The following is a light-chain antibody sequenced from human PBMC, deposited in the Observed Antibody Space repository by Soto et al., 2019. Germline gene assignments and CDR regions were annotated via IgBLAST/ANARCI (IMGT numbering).Light chain of an antibody. CDR2: GTS. V-gene: IGKV3-20*01. CDR3: QQYGSSPWT. Sequence: EIVLTQSPGTLSLSPGERATLSCMASQSVDSSFVAWFQQKPGQAPRLLIYGTSRRATDIPDRFSGSGSGTDFSLTINRLEPEHFAMYFCQQYGSSPWTFGQGTKVDIK. CDR1: QSVDSSF. J-gene: IGKJ1*01.